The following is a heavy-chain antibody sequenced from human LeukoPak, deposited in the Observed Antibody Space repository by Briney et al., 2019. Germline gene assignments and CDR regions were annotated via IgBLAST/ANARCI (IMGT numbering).Heavy chain of an antibody. D-gene: IGHD3-10*01. V-gene: IGHV1-18*01. CDR3: ARVGYYSGSGSQRCHYY. J-gene: IGHJ4*02. Sequence: ASVKVSCKTSGYTFTSYGITWVRQAPGQGLEWMGWISVYNGNANYAQNLQGRVTMTTDTPTSTGYMELRSLRSDDTAVYYCARVGYYSGSGSQRCHYYWGQGTLVTVSS. CDR2: ISVYNGNA. CDR1: GYTFTSYG.